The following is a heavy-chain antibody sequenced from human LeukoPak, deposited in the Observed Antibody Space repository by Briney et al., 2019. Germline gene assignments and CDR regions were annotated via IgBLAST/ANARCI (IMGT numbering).Heavy chain of an antibody. V-gene: IGHV4-39*01. J-gene: IGHJ6*03. CDR2: IYYSGST. D-gene: IGHD5-18*01. CDR1: GFTFSNYW. Sequence: GSLRLSCAASGFTFSNYWMSWIRQPPGKGLEWIGSIYYSGSTYYNPSLKSRVTISVDTSKNQFSLKLSSVTAADTAVYYCAYSYGPKRYYYYYYYTDVWGKGTTVTVSS. CDR3: AYSYGPKRYYYYYYYTDV.